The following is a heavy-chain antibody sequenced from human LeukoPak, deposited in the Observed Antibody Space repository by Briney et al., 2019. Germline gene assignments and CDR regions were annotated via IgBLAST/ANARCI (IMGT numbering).Heavy chain of an antibody. CDR2: IVSDGSNT. CDR1: GFTFSSYW. D-gene: IGHD3-10*01. CDR3: ARGRSDYYGSGSYYNWDY. V-gene: IGHV3-74*01. J-gene: IGHJ4*02. Sequence: GGSLRLSCAASGFTFSSYWMNWVRQVPGKGLVWVSRIVSDGSNTNYADSVKGRFTISRDNAKNTLYLQMNSLRVEDTAVYYCARGRSDYYGSGSYYNWDYWGQGTLVTVSS.